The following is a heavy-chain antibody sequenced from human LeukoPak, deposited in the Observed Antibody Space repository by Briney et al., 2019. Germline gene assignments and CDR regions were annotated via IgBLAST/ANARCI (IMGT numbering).Heavy chain of an antibody. D-gene: IGHD1-26*01. Sequence: PSETLSLTCAVSGGSILTTNWWSWVRQPPRKGLEWIGEVHLSGASNYNPSLKSRVNMSIDKSKNQLSLELTSVTAADTAIYYCTRESGAFSSFGFWGQGTLVTVSS. CDR2: VHLSGAS. J-gene: IGHJ4*02. CDR1: GGSILTTNW. V-gene: IGHV4-4*02. CDR3: TRESGAFSSFGF.